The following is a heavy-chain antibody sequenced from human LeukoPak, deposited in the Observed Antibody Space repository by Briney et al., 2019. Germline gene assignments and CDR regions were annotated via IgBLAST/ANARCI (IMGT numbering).Heavy chain of an antibody. D-gene: IGHD3-22*01. J-gene: IGHJ4*02. V-gene: IGHV1-3*01. CDR3: ARVGYYDSSGYYY. CDR2: INAGNGNT. Sequence: ASVKVSCKASGYTFTSYAMHWVRQAPGQRLEWMGWINAGNGNTKYSQKFQGRVTITRDTSASTANMELSSLRSEDTAVYYCARVGYYDSSGYYYWGQGTLVTVSS. CDR1: GYTFTSYA.